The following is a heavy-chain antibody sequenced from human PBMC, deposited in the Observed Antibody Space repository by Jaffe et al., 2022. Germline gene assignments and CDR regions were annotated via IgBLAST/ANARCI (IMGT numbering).Heavy chain of an antibody. D-gene: IGHD5-18*01. CDR1: GFSLSTSGMC. CDR3: ARMTIRRGYSYTDY. Sequence: QVTLRESGPALVKPTQTLTLTCTFSGFSLSTSGMCVSWIRQPPGKALEWLALIDWDDDKYYSTSLKTRLTISKDTSKNQVVLTMTNMDPVDTATYYCARMTIRRGYSYTDYWGQGTLVTVSS. CDR2: IDWDDDK. V-gene: IGHV2-70*01. J-gene: IGHJ4*02.